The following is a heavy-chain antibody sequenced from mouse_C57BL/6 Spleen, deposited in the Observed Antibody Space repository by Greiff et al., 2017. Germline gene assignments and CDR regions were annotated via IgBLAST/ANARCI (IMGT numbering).Heavy chain of an antibody. J-gene: IGHJ4*01. CDR2: IDPNSGGT. Sequence: VQLQQPGAELVKPGASVKLSCKASGYTFTSYWMHWVKQRPGRGLEWIGRIDPNSGGTKYNEKFKSKATLTVDKPSSTAYMQLRSLTSEDSAVYYCAREDDGYLYYAMDYWGQGTSVTVSS. CDR1: GYTFTSYW. V-gene: IGHV1-72*01. CDR3: AREDDGYLYYAMDY. D-gene: IGHD2-3*01.